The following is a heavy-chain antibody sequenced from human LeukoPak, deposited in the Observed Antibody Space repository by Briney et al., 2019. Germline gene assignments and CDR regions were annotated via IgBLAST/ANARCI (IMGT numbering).Heavy chain of an antibody. Sequence: LSLTCAVSGGSISSNNWCSWVRQTPGKGLEWIGEIYNSVSTKYNPSLTSRVTISVDKSKNQFSLRLSSVTAADTAVYYCARSGNAWYFDLWGRGTLVTVSS. V-gene: IGHV4-4*02. J-gene: IGHJ2*01. D-gene: IGHD4-23*01. CDR3: ARSGNAWYFDL. CDR1: GGSISSNNW. CDR2: IYNSVST.